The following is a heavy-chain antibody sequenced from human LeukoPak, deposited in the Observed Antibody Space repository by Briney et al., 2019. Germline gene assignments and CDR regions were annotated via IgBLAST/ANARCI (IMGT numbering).Heavy chain of an antibody. CDR2: INTNTGNP. D-gene: IGHD2-15*01. CDR3: ARDVAAATYYYYGMDV. V-gene: IGHV7-4-1*02. J-gene: IGHJ6*02. Sequence: ASVKVSCQASGYTFTSYAMNWVRQAPGQGLEWMGWINTNTGNPTYAQGFTGRFVFSLDTSVSTAYLQISSLKAEDTAVYYCARDVAAATYYYYGMDVWGQGTTVTVSS. CDR1: GYTFTSYA.